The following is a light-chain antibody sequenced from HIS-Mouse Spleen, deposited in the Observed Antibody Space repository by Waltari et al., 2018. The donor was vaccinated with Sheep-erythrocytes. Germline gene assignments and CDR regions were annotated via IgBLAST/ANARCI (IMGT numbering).Light chain of an antibody. J-gene: IGLJ3*02. V-gene: IGLV2-11*01. CDR1: SSYVGGSNY. CDR2: DVS. Sequence: QSALTQPRSVSGSPGQSVTISCTGTSSYVGGSNYVSWYQQHPGKAPKLMIYDVSKRPSGVPDRFSGSKSGNTASLTISGLQAEDEADYYCCSYAGSYTFWVFGGGTKLTVL. CDR3: CSYAGSYTFWV.